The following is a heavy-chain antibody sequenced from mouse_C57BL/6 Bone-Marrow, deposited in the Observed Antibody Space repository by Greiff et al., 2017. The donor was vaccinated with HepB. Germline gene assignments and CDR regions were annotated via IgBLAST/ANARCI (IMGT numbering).Heavy chain of an antibody. Sequence: VQGVESGAELARPGASVKLSCKASGYTFTSYGISWVKQRTGQGLEWIGEIYPRSGNTYYNEKFKGKATLTADKSSSTAYMELRSLTSEDSAVYFCAREGDYDDYWGQGTTLTVSS. J-gene: IGHJ2*01. CDR1: GYTFTSYG. D-gene: IGHD2-4*01. V-gene: IGHV1-81*01. CDR2: IYPRSGNT. CDR3: AREGDYDDY.